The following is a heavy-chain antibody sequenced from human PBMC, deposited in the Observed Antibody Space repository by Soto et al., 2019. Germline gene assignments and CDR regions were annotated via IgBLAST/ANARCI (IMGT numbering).Heavy chain of an antibody. CDR3: ARVGIVLVPPLPADY. V-gene: IGHV1-18*01. J-gene: IGHJ4*02. Sequence: ASVKVSFKASGYTFTSYGISWVRQAPGQGLEWMGWISAYNGNTNSAQKLQGRLTMTIDTSASTAYMELRSLRSDDTAVYYCARVGIVLVPPLPADYWGQGTLVTVSS. CDR2: ISAYNGNT. D-gene: IGHD2-2*01. CDR1: GYTFTSYG.